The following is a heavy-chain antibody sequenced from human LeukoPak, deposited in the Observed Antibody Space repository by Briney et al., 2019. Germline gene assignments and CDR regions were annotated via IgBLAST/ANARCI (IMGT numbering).Heavy chain of an antibody. CDR1: GGSISSYY. D-gene: IGHD1-20*01. CDR2: IYYSGST. CDR3: ARVGYNWNHFDY. V-gene: IGHV4-59*01. Sequence: SETLSLTCTVSGGSISSYYWSWIRQPPGKGLEWIGYIYYSGSTNYNPSLKSRVTISVDTSKNQFSLKLSSVTAADTAVYYCARVGYNWNHFDYWGQGTLVTVSS. J-gene: IGHJ4*02.